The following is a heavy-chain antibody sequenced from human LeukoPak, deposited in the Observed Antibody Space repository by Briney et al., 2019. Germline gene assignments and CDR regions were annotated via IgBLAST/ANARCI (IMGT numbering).Heavy chain of an antibody. CDR3: ATLGYGGNWNY. V-gene: IGHV4-39*01. D-gene: IGHD4-23*01. CDR2: IYYSGST. Sequence: KPSQTLSLTCTVSGGSISSSSYYWGWIRQPPGKGLEWIGSIYYSGSTYYNSSLTRRVTISVATSKNQFCLTLCSLPTADTAAYYCATLGYGGNWNYWGQGTLVAVSS. J-gene: IGHJ4*02. CDR1: GGSISSSSYY.